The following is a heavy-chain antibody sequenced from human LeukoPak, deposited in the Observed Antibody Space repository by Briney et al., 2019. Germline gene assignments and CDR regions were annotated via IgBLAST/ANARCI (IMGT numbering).Heavy chain of an antibody. J-gene: IGHJ6*03. CDR1: GFTFSSYA. CDR2: ISGSGGST. D-gene: IGHD5-18*01. V-gene: IGHV3-23*01. CDR3: ARARTLGEIQLWSIPRYYMDV. Sequence: QTGGSLRLSCAASGFTFSSYAMSWVRQAPGKGLEWVSAISGSGGSTYYAVSVKGRFTISRDNAKNSLYLQMNSLRAEDTAVYYCARARTLGEIQLWSIPRYYMDVWGKGTTVTVSS.